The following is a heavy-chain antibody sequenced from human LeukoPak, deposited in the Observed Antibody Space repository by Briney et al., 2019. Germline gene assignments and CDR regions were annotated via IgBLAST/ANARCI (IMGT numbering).Heavy chain of an antibody. Sequence: GASVKVSCKASGGTFSSYAISWVRQAPGQGLEWMGGIIPIFGTANYAQKFQGRVTITADESTSTAYMELSSLRSEDTAVYYCARGFQTYYDFWSGYYAWSYFDYWGQGTLVTVSS. V-gene: IGHV1-69*13. CDR1: GGTFSSYA. CDR3: ARGFQTYYDFWSGYYAWSYFDY. CDR2: IIPIFGTA. D-gene: IGHD3-3*01. J-gene: IGHJ4*02.